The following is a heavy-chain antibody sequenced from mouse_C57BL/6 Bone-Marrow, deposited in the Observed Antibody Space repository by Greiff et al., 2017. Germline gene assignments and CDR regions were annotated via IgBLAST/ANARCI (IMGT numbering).Heavy chain of an antibody. CDR1: GYTFTSYD. CDR3: ARWGY. J-gene: IGHJ3*01. Sequence: VQRVESGPELVKPGASVQLSCKASGYTFTSYDINWVKQRPGQGLEWIGWIYPRDGSTKYNEKFKGKATLTVDTSSSTAYMELHSLTSGDSAVYFCARWGYWGQGTLVTVSA. V-gene: IGHV1-85*01. CDR2: IYPRDGST.